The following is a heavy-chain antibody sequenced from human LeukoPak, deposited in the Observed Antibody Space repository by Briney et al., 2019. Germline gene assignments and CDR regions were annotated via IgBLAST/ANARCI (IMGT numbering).Heavy chain of an antibody. Sequence: GGSLRLSCAASGFTFSSYEMIWVRQAPGKGLKGVSYISSSGRTIYYEASVKGPFTISRDNAKNSLYLQMNSLGAEDTAGYYCAELGITMIGGVWGKGTTVTISS. CDR3: AELGITMIGGV. CDR2: ISSSGRTI. V-gene: IGHV3-48*03. CDR1: GFTFSSYE. J-gene: IGHJ6*04. D-gene: IGHD3-10*02.